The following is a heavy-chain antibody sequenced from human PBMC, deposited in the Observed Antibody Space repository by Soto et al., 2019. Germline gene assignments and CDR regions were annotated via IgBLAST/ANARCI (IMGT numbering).Heavy chain of an antibody. CDR2: ISYDGNNK. Sequence: QVQLVESGGGVVQPGKSLRLSCAASGFTFSTYGMHWVRQAPGKGLEWVADISYDGNNKHYADSVKGRFTISRDNTKNKLYLQMNRLRAEDTAVYYCAKAHNWNYVFAFDIWGQGTVVIVSS. D-gene: IGHD1-7*01. CDR1: GFTFSTYG. J-gene: IGHJ3*02. V-gene: IGHV3-30*18. CDR3: AKAHNWNYVFAFDI.